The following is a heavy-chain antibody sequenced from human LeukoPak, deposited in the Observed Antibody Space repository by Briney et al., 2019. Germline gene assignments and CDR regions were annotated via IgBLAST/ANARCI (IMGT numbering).Heavy chain of an antibody. J-gene: IGHJ5*02. D-gene: IGHD3-22*01. Sequence: SVKVSCKASGGTFSSYAISWVRQAPGQGLEWMGGIIPIFGTANYAQKFQGRVTITADESTSTAYMELSSLRSEDTAVYYCARSYYDSSGLNWFDPWGQGTLVILSS. CDR1: GGTFSSYA. V-gene: IGHV1-69*01. CDR3: ARSYYDSSGLNWFDP. CDR2: IIPIFGTA.